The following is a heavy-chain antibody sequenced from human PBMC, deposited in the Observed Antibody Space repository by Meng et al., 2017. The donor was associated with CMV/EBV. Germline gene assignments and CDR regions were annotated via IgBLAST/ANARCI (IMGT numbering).Heavy chain of an antibody. J-gene: IGHJ1*01. CDR1: GFPFSRYR. Sequence: GESLKISCAASGFPFSRYRMTWVRQAPGKGLEWVANIRRVGSEVYYVDSVKGRFTIFRDNTKNSLFLQLDSLSAGDTAIYYCVRESSAFGWSGRLQHWGQGTLVTVSS. CDR2: IRRVGSEV. CDR3: VRESSAFGWSGRLQH. V-gene: IGHV3-7*01. D-gene: IGHD1-1*01.